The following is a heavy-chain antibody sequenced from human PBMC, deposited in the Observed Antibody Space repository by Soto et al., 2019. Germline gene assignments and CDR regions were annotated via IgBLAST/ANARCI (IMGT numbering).Heavy chain of an antibody. CDR1: GFTFSSYW. Sequence: GGSLRLSYVASGFTFSSYWMSWVRQAPGKGLEWVANIKQDGSEKYYVESVKGRFTISRDNARSSLDLQMNSLRAEDTAEYYCARDYRYCSSTSCYQIPGYWGQGTLVTVSS. CDR2: IKQDGSEK. J-gene: IGHJ4*02. V-gene: IGHV3-7*05. D-gene: IGHD2-2*01. CDR3: ARDYRYCSSTSCYQIPGY.